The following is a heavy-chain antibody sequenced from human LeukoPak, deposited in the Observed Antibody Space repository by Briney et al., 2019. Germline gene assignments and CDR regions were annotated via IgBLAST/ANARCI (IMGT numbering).Heavy chain of an antibody. D-gene: IGHD2-15*01. Sequence: GEPLRLSCAASGFTFSSYGMSWVRQAPGKGLEWLSHITSGGTIYYADSVKGRFTISRDNAKSSLYLQMSSLRDEDTAVYYCARRYCSGGSCGVGQHFDYWGQGTLVTVSS. CDR3: ARRYCSGGSCGVGQHFDY. CDR1: GFTFSSYG. V-gene: IGHV3-48*02. CDR2: ITSGGTI. J-gene: IGHJ4*02.